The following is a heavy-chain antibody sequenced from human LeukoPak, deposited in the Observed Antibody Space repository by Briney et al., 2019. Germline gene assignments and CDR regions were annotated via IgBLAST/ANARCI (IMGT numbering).Heavy chain of an antibody. Sequence: PSETLSLTCTVSGGSISSGDYYWSWIRQPPGKGLEWLGYIYYSGSTYYNPSLKSRVAISVDTSKNQFSLKLSSVTAADTAVYYCARDRFSSSPEYYYYYGMDVWGQGTTVTVSS. V-gene: IGHV4-30-4*01. CDR1: GGSISSGDYY. CDR2: IYYSGST. D-gene: IGHD6-6*01. J-gene: IGHJ6*02. CDR3: ARDRFSSSPEYYYYYGMDV.